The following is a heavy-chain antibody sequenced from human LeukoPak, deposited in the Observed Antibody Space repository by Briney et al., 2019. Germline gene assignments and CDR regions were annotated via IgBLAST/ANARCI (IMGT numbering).Heavy chain of an antibody. CDR1: GFTFRSFA. Sequence: GSLRLSCAASGFTFRSFAMSWVRQAPGKGLEWVSAISDSGISTYFADSVKGRFTISRDNSKNTLYLQMNSLRAEDTAVYYCAKDTGQLRWGQGTLVTVSS. J-gene: IGHJ4*02. CDR3: AKDTGQLR. V-gene: IGHV3-23*01. D-gene: IGHD2-2*01. CDR2: ISDSGIST.